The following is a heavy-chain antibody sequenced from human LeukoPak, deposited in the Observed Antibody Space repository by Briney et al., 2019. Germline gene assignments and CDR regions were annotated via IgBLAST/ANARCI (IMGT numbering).Heavy chain of an antibody. V-gene: IGHV1-69*04. CDR3: ARGVAAAGTGY. J-gene: IGHJ4*02. CDR1: GGTFSSYA. D-gene: IGHD6-13*01. Sequence: ASVKVSCKASGGTFSSYAISWVRQAPGQGLEWMGRIIPILGIANYAQKFQGRVTITADKSMSTAYMELSSLRSEDTAVYYCARGVAAAGTGYWGQGTLVTVSS. CDR2: IIPILGIA.